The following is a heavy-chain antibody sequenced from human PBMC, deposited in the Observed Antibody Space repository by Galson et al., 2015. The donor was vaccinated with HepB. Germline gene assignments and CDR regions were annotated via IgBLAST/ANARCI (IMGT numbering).Heavy chain of an antibody. CDR2: IYHSGST. CDR1: GGSISSSNW. Sequence: ETLSLTCAVSGGSISSSNWWSWVRQPPGKGLEWIGEIYHSGSTNYNPSLKSRVTISLDKSKNQFSLNLSSVIAADTAVYYCATGIAVVPTGPQTAGEDYWGQGILVTVSS. CDR3: ATGIAVVPTGPQTAGEDY. D-gene: IGHD2-2*01. V-gene: IGHV4-4*02. J-gene: IGHJ4*02.